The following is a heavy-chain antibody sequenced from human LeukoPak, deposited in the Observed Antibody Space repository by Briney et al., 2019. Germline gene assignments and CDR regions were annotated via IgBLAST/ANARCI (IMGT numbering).Heavy chain of an antibody. D-gene: IGHD3-9*01. V-gene: IGHV3-48*04. Sequence: GGSLRLSCAASGFTFSSYSMNWVRQAPGKGLEWVPYISSSGSTIYYADSVKGRFTISRDNAKNSLYLQMNSLRAEDTAVYYCAREAEYVLRYFVLDYWGQGTLVTVSS. CDR1: GFTFSSYS. J-gene: IGHJ4*02. CDR3: AREAEYVLRYFVLDY. CDR2: ISSSGSTI.